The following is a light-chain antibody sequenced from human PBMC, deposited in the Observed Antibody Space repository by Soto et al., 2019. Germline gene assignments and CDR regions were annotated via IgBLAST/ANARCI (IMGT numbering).Light chain of an antibody. CDR2: GNS. J-gene: IGLJ1*01. CDR1: SSNIGAGYD. CDR3: QSYDSSLNSKV. Sequence: QLVLTQPPSVCGAPGQRVTISCTGSSSNIGAGYDVHWYQQLPGTAPKLLIYGNSNRPSGVPDRFSGSKSGTSASLAITGLQAEDEADYYCQSYDSSLNSKVFGTGTKVTVL. V-gene: IGLV1-40*01.